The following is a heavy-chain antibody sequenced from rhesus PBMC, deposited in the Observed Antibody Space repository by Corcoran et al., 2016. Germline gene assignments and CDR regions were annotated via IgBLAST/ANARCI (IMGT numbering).Heavy chain of an antibody. V-gene: IGHV4-173*01. CDR1: GCSIRSNY. CDR2: ISGRGGST. D-gene: IGHD4-23*01. CDR3: ARDPYSNYGYWYFDI. Sequence: QLPLQESGPGLVKPSETLSLTCSVSGCSIRSNYWCWIRQPPGQGLEWIGRISGRGGSTDYNPSLKSRVTISTDTSKNQFSLKLSSVTAADTAVYYCARDPYSNYGYWYFDIWGPGTPITISS. J-gene: IGHJ2*01.